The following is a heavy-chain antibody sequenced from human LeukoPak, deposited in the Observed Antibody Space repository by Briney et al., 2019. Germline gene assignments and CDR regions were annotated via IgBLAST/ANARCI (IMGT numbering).Heavy chain of an antibody. D-gene: IGHD2-2*02. Sequence: SETLSLTCTVSGGSISSYYWSWIRQPAGKGLERIGRIYTSGSTNYNPSLKSRVTMSVDTSKNQFSLKLSSVTAADTAVYYCARDCSSTSCYMYYYYGMDVWGQGTTVTVSS. CDR3: ARDCSSTSCYMYYYYGMDV. V-gene: IGHV4-4*07. J-gene: IGHJ6*02. CDR2: IYTSGST. CDR1: GGSISSYY.